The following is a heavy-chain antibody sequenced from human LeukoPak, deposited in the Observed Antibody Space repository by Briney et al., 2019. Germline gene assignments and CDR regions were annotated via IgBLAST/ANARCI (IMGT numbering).Heavy chain of an antibody. Sequence: PGGSLRLSCAASGFTFSNYNFYWVRQAPGKGLEWVSSISSTSSYIYYADSMKGRFTISRDNAKNSLYLQMNSLRAEDTAVYYCARALWSGPVYYGMDVWGQGTTVTVSS. D-gene: IGHD3-10*01. CDR3: ARALWSGPVYYGMDV. CDR2: ISSTSSYI. J-gene: IGHJ6*02. CDR1: GFTFSNYN. V-gene: IGHV3-21*01.